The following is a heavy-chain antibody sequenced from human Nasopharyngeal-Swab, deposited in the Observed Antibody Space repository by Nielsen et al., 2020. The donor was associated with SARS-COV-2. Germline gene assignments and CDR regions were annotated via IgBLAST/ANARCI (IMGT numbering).Heavy chain of an antibody. CDR1: GFTFSSYS. D-gene: IGHD3-22*01. V-gene: IGHV3-21*01. Sequence: GESLKISCAASGFTFSSYSMNWVRQAQGKGLEWVSSISSSSSYIYYADSVKGRFTISRDNAKNSLYLQMNSLRAEDTAVYYCAVDYYDSSGSPDGAFDIWGQGTMVTVSS. J-gene: IGHJ3*02. CDR3: AVDYYDSSGSPDGAFDI. CDR2: ISSSSSYI.